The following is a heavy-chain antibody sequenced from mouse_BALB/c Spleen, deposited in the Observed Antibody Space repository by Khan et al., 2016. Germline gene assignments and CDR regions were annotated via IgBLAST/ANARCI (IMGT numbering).Heavy chain of an antibody. J-gene: IGHJ3*01. CDR1: GYTFTTYW. CDR3: VSIYDGYAWFVY. Sequence: QVQLQQPGAELAKPGASVKLSCKASGYTFTTYWMHWVKQRPGQGLEWIGEIDPSDNYTNYNQKFKGKATLTVDKSSSTAYMQLSSLTSADSAVYYCVSIYDGYAWFVYWGQGTLVTVSA. D-gene: IGHD2-3*01. V-gene: IGHV1-69*02. CDR2: IDPSDNYT.